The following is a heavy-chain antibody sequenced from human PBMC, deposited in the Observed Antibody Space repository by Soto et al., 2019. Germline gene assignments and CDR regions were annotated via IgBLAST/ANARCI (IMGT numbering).Heavy chain of an antibody. D-gene: IGHD3-10*01. Sequence: GGALSLSSAASVFSFSSYAMGWVRQAPGKGLEWVSAISGSGGRTYYAASVKGRYTISRNNSKNTLYLQMNSLSAEDTAVYYGAKDMGRFDYWGQGTLVTVS. V-gene: IGHV3-23*01. J-gene: IGHJ4*02. CDR3: AKDMGRFDY. CDR2: ISGSGGRT. CDR1: VFSFSSYA.